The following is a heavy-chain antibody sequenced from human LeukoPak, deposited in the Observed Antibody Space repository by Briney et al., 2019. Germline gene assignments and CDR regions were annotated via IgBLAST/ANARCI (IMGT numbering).Heavy chain of an antibody. Sequence: ASVKVSCKASGYTFTSYGISWVRQAPGQGLEWMGWISAYNGNTNYAQKLQGRVTMTTDTSTSTAYMELRSLRSDDTAVYYCARAVGYCSGGSCSTYAFDIWGQGTMVTVSS. D-gene: IGHD2-15*01. CDR3: ARAVGYCSGGSCSTYAFDI. CDR2: ISAYNGNT. J-gene: IGHJ3*02. CDR1: GYTFTSYG. V-gene: IGHV1-18*01.